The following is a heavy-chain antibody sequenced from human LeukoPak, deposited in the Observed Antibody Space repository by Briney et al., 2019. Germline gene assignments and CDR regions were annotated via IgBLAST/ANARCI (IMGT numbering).Heavy chain of an antibody. Sequence: SETLSLTCAVSGVSISSGGYYWSWIRQPPGKGLEWIGYIYHSGSSYYNPSLKSRVILSADRSKNQFSLKLTSVTAADTAVYYCARASGADEMYNWFDPWGQGTLVIVSS. CDR1: GVSISSGGYY. J-gene: IGHJ5*02. CDR2: IYHSGSS. CDR3: ARASGADEMYNWFDP. D-gene: IGHD2-8*02. V-gene: IGHV4-30-2*01.